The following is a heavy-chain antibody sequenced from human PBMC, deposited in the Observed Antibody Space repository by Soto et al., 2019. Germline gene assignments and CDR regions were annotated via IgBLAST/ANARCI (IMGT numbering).Heavy chain of an antibody. CDR3: AKSVAGTKISRDPYYYYGMDV. Sequence: GGSLRLSCAASGFTFSSYGMHWVRQAPGKGLEWVAVISYDGSNKYYADSVKGRFTISRDNSKNTLYLQMNSLRAEDTAVYYCAKSVAGTKISRDPYYYYGMDVWGQGTTVTVSS. CDR1: GFTFSSYG. V-gene: IGHV3-30*18. CDR2: ISYDGSNK. D-gene: IGHD6-19*01. J-gene: IGHJ6*02.